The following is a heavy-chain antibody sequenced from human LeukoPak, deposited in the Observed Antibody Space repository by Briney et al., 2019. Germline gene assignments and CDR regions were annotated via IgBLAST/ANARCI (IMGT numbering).Heavy chain of an antibody. J-gene: IGHJ5*02. CDR2: ISSSSSYI. D-gene: IGHD6-13*01. Sequence: GGSLRLSCAASGFTVSSNYMSWVRQAPGKGLEWVSSISSSSSYIYYADSVKGRFTISRDNAKNSLYLQMNSLRAEDTAVYYCARAYHSSWYLNWFDPWGQGTLVTVSS. CDR1: GFTVSSNY. CDR3: ARAYHSSWYLNWFDP. V-gene: IGHV3-21*01.